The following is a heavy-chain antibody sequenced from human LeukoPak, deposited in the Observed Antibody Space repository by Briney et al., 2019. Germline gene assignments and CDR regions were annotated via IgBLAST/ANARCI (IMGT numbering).Heavy chain of an antibody. CDR2: ITSSSSDI. J-gene: IGHJ4*02. D-gene: IGHD3-22*01. V-gene: IGHV3-21*01. CDR3: ARVFWETVNTGYYSDF. Sequence: GGSLRLSCVASEFVFSSHAMIWVRQAPGKGLEWISSITSSSSDIFYADSVRGRFTISRDNANNALHPQMNSLRAEDTAVYYCARVFWETVNTGYYSDFWGQGTLVAVSS. CDR1: EFVFSSHA.